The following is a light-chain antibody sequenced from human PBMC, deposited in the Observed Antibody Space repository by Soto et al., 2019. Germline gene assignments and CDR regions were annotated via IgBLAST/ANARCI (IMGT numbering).Light chain of an antibody. V-gene: IGKV1-16*02. CDR3: QQYNSYPRT. CDR1: QGISNY. Sequence: DIQITQSPSSLSASVGDRVTITCRASQGISNYLAWFPQKPGKAPKSLIYAAFSLQSGVPSKFSRSGSGTDFTLTISSLPPEDFAAYYCQQYNSYPRTVGQGTQVEIK. CDR2: AAF. J-gene: IGKJ1*01.